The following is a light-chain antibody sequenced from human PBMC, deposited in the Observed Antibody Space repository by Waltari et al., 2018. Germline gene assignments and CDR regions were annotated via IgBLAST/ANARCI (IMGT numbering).Light chain of an antibody. CDR3: QQRYDWPLT. CDR2: DAS. V-gene: IGKV3-11*01. CDR1: QTISNY. Sequence: EIVLTKSPATLSLSTGERATLSFRASQTISNYFPWYQQKPGQAPRVLIYDASNRAAGIPARFSGSGSGTDFTLTISSLEPEDFAVYYCQQRYDWPLTFGGGTKVEIK. J-gene: IGKJ4*01.